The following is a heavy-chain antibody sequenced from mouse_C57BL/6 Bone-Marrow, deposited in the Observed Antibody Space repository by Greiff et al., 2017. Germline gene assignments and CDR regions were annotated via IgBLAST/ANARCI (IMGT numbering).Heavy chain of an antibody. V-gene: IGHV5-17*01. CDR3: ARNYGSSQAWFAY. Sequence: EVQGVESGGGLVKPGGSLKLSCAASGFTFSDYGMHWVRQAPEKGLEWVAYISSGSSTIYYADTVKGRFTISRDNAKNTLFLQMTSLRSEDTAMYYCARNYGSSQAWFAYWGQGTLVTVSA. CDR1: GFTFSDYG. J-gene: IGHJ3*01. CDR2: ISSGSSTI. D-gene: IGHD1-1*01.